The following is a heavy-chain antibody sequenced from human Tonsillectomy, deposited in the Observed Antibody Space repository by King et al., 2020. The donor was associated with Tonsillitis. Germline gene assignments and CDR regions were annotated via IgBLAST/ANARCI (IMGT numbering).Heavy chain of an antibody. V-gene: IGHV4-59*11. CDR3: ATTEGVPAAIPFDALDI. CDR2: IYHSGTT. J-gene: IGHJ3*02. D-gene: IGHD2-2*01. CDR1: GASIKTHY. Sequence: QLQESGPGLVKPSETPSLTCSVSGASIKTHYWTWIRQSPGEGLEWIGCIYHSGTTNYNPSLKSRVTISVDTSTNQFSLKLSSVTAADTAVYYCATTEGVPAAIPFDALDIWGQGTMVTVSS.